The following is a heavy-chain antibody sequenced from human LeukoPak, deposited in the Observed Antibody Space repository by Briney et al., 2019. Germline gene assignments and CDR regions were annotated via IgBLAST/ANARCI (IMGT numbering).Heavy chain of an antibody. J-gene: IGHJ3*02. CDR1: DGSINGYY. D-gene: IGHD6-13*01. V-gene: IGHV4-59*01. CDR3: ARHSGHSSTNDAFDI. CDR2: MYSGGTT. Sequence: SETLSLTCTVSDGSINGYYWSWIRQPPGKGLDWIGYMYSGGTTNYSPSLKSRVTISEDMSKNQFSPKLTSVTAADTAVYYCARHSGHSSTNDAFDIWGQGTMVIVSS.